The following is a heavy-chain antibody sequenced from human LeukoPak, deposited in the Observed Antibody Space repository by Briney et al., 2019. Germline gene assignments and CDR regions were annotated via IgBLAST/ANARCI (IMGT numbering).Heavy chain of an antibody. D-gene: IGHD2-8*01. J-gene: IGHJ6*03. CDR1: GYTLTELS. CDR2: FDPEDGET. CDR3: ATGEVGYCTNGVCYHYYYYMDV. V-gene: IGHV1-24*01. Sequence: ASVKVSCXVSGYTLTELSMHWVRQAPGKGLEWMGGFDPEDGETIYAQKFQGRVTMTEDTSTDTAYMELSSLRSEDTAVYYCATGEVGYCTNGVCYHYYYYMDVWGKGTTVTVSS.